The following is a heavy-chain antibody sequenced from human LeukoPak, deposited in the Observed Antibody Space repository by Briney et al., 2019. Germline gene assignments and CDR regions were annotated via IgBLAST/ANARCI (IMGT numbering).Heavy chain of an antibody. Sequence: GGSLRLSCAASGFTFSSYAMSWVRQAPWKGLEWVSAISGSGGSTYYADSVKGRFTISRDNSKNTLYLKMNSLRAEDTAVYYCAKGGSTSSREGKHVRFLEWLSSWYFDYWGQGTLVTVSS. CDR3: AKGGSTSSREGKHVRFLEWLSSWYFDY. V-gene: IGHV3-23*01. J-gene: IGHJ4*02. CDR2: ISGSGGST. D-gene: IGHD3-3*01. CDR1: GFTFSSYA.